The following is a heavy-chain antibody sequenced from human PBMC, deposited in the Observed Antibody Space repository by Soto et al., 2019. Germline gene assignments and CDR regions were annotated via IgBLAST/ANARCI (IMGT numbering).Heavy chain of an antibody. CDR1: GGSISSSSYY. D-gene: IGHD3-10*01. CDR2: IYYSGST. Sequence: SETLCLTCTVSGGSISSSSYYWGWIRQPPGKGLEWIGYIYYSGSTYYNPSLKSRVTISVDTSKNQFSLKLSSVTAADTAVYYCARVFGFGGMDVWGQGTTVTVSS. CDR3: ARVFGFGGMDV. J-gene: IGHJ6*02. V-gene: IGHV4-31*03.